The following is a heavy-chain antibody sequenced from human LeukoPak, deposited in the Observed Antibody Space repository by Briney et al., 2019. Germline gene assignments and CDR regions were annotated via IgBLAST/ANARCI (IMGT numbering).Heavy chain of an antibody. J-gene: IGHJ3*02. Sequence: ASVKVSCKASGYTFTSYGISWVRQAPGQGLEWMGWISAYNGNTNYAQKLQGRVTMTTDTSTSTAYMELRSLRSDDTAVYFFAQKMAYEILTGYRPDAFDIWGQGTMVTVSS. CDR2: ISAYNGNT. V-gene: IGHV1-18*01. CDR3: AQKMAYEILTGYRPDAFDI. CDR1: GYTFTSYG. D-gene: IGHD3-9*01.